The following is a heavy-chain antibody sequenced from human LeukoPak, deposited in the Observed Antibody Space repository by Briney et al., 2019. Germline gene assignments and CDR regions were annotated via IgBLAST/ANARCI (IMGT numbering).Heavy chain of an antibody. V-gene: IGHV4-4*09. D-gene: IGHD3-22*01. Sequence: PSETLSLTCTVSGGSISSYYWSWIRQPPGKGLEWIGYIYTSGSTNYTPSLKSRVTISVDTSKNQFSLKLSSVTAADTAVYYCARRMAYYDSSGNAFDIWGQGTMVTVSS. CDR2: IYTSGST. CDR3: ARRMAYYDSSGNAFDI. CDR1: GGSISSYY. J-gene: IGHJ3*02.